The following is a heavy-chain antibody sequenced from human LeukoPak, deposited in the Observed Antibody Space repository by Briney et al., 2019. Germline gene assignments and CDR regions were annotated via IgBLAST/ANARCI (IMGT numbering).Heavy chain of an antibody. J-gene: IGHJ4*02. CDR2: ISNNGGYT. CDR3: AKQLGYCSDGSCYFPY. CDR1: GFTFSSSA. Sequence: GGSLRLSCAASGFTFSSSAMSWVRQAPGKGLEWVSTISNNGGYTYCADSVQGRFTISRDNSKSTLCLQMNSLRAEDTAVYYCAKQLGYCSDGSCYFPYWGQGTLVTVSS. D-gene: IGHD2-15*01. V-gene: IGHV3-23*01.